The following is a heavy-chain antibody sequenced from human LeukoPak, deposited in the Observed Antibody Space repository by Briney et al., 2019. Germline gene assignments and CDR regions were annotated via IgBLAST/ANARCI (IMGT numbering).Heavy chain of an antibody. V-gene: IGHV4-59*01. D-gene: IGHD2-15*01. CDR2: IYHSGTT. J-gene: IGHJ1*01. CDR1: GGSITSYH. Sequence: SETLSLTCTVSGGSITSYHWTWIRQPPGKGLEWLGYIYHSGTTNYNPSLKSRVSISVDRSKNQFSLKLSSVTTADTAVYYCAQKAPYSPGYSQHWGQGTLVTVSS. CDR3: AQKAPYSPGYSQH.